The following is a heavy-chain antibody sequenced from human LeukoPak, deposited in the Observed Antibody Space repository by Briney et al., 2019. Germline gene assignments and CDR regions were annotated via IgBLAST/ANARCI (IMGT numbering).Heavy chain of an antibody. CDR3: ARGAGYCSSTSCLENNWFDP. V-gene: IGHV1-69*13. CDR1: GDTFNSYG. D-gene: IGHD2-2*01. Sequence: PRASVKVSCKASGDTFNSYGINWVRQAPGQGLEWMGGIIPIFGTANYAQKFQGRVTITADESTSTAYMELSSLRSEDTAVYYCARGAGYCSSTSCLENNWFDPWGQGTLVTVSS. CDR2: IIPIFGTA. J-gene: IGHJ5*02.